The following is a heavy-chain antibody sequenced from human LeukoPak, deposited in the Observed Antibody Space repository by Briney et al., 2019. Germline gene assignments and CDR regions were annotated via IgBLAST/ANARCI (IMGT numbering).Heavy chain of an antibody. CDR3: ARHEKYSYVPFDY. Sequence: SETLSLTCTVSGGSISSSSYYWGWIRQPPGKGLEWIGSIYYSGSTYYNPSLKSRVIISVDTSKNQFSLKLSSVTAADTAVYYCARHEKYSYVPFDYWGQGTLVTVSS. J-gene: IGHJ4*02. CDR1: GGSISSSSYY. V-gene: IGHV4-39*01. CDR2: IYYSGST. D-gene: IGHD5-18*01.